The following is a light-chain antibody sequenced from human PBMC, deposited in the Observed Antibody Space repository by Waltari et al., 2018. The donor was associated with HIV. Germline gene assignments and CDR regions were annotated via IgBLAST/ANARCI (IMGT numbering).Light chain of an antibody. Sequence: QSALTQPASLSGSPGQSITISCTGTSSDVGGSTYFPWYQPHPGKAPKVMIFDVSKRPSGVSNRFSGSKSGNTASLTISGLQAEDEADYYCCSYVGSSTWVFGGGTKLTVL. J-gene: IGLJ3*02. V-gene: IGLV2-23*02. CDR2: DVS. CDR1: SSDVGGSTY. CDR3: CSYVGSSTWV.